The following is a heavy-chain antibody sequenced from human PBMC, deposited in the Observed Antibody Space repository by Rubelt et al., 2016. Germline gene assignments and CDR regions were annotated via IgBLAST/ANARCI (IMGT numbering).Heavy chain of an antibody. CDR1: GGSISSSNW. CDR3: ASYSGSYLEPESWFDP. D-gene: IGHD3-10*01. J-gene: IGHJ5*02. Sequence: QVQLQESGPGLVKPSGTLSLTCAVSGGSISSSNWWSWVRQPPGKGLEWIGEIYHSGSTNYNPSLKSPVTISVETSKNQFSLKLSSVTAADTAGYYCASYSGSYLEPESWFDPWGQGTLVTVSS. V-gene: IGHV4-4*02. CDR2: IYHSGST.